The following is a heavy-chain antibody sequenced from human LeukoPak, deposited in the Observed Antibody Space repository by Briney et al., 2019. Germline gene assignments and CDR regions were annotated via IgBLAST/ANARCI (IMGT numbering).Heavy chain of an antibody. Sequence: GRSLRLSCAASGFTFSSYAMSWVRQAPGKGLEWVSAISGSGGSTYYADSVKGRFTISRDNSKNTLYLQMNSLRAEDTAVYYCAKDRSGSSGWYPMTYYYYGMDVWGQGTTVTVSS. CDR3: AKDRSGSSGWYPMTYYYYGMDV. CDR2: ISGSGGST. J-gene: IGHJ6*02. D-gene: IGHD6-19*01. V-gene: IGHV3-23*01. CDR1: GFTFSSYA.